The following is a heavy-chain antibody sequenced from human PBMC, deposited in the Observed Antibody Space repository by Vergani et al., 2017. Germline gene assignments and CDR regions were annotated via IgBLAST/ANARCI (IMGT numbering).Heavy chain of an antibody. J-gene: IGHJ6*03. CDR2: IIPMFGTT. Sequence: QVQLVQSGAEVKKPGSSVKVSCKASGGTFSNFAINWVRQAPGQGLEWMGGIIPMFGTTNYAQKLQGRVTITADESTSTAYMELSSLRSEDTAVYYCARDLPSGYYYMDVWGKXP. D-gene: IGHD2-15*01. V-gene: IGHV1-69*12. CDR3: ARDLPSGYYYMDV. CDR1: GGTFSNFA.